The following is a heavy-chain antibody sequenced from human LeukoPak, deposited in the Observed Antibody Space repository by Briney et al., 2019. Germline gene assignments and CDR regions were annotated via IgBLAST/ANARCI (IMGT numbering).Heavy chain of an antibody. CDR3: ARSRYSTSSGGFDY. CDR2: INSDGSNI. J-gene: IGHJ4*02. D-gene: IGHD6-6*01. CDR1: GFTFRDFW. Sequence: PGGSLRLSCAASGFTFRDFWMHWVRQAPGKGLVWVSRINSDGSNITYADSVKGRFTISRDNAKNTLYPQMNSLRGEDTAVYYCARSRYSTSSGGFDYWGQGILVTVSS. V-gene: IGHV3-74*01.